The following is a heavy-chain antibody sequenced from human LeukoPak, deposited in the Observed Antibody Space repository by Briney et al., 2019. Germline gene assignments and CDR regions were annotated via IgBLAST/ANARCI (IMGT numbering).Heavy chain of an antibody. CDR1: GYTLTELS. CDR2: FDPEDGET. Sequence: ASVKVSCKVSGYTLTELSMHWVRQAPGKGLEWMGGFDPEDGETIYAQKFQGRVTMTGDTSTDTAYMELSSLRSEDTAVYYCATDPTVTTSGEDYWGQGTLVTVFS. J-gene: IGHJ4*02. V-gene: IGHV1-24*01. CDR3: ATDPTVTTSGEDY. D-gene: IGHD4-17*01.